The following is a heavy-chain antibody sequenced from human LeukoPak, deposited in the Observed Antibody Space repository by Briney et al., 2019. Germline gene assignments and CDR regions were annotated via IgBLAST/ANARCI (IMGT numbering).Heavy chain of an antibody. D-gene: IGHD3-16*01. J-gene: IGHJ4*02. V-gene: IGHV3-53*01. CDR2: INIHDDA. CDR3: ARGLVYYDTTGSYLAERPYFDS. CDR1: GSSVSGNY. Sequence: GGSLRLSCAASGSSVSGNYLTWVRQAPGRGLEWVSFINIHDDAFYADSVKGRFTVSRDNSKNILYLQMNSLRAEDTAIYYCARGLVYYDTTGSYLAERPYFDSWGQGTLVTVSS.